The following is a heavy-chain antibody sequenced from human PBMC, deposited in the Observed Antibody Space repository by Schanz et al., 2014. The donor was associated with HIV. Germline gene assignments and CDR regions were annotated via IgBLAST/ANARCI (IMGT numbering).Heavy chain of an antibody. J-gene: IGHJ3*02. CDR2: INPNSGGT. Sequence: QVQLVQSGAEVKKPGSSVKVSCKASGGTFSSYAISWVRQAPGQGLVWMGWINPNSGGTNYAQKFQGRVTMTRDTSISTAYMELRRLRYDDTAVYYCARDLSLASSTPTLAFDIWGQGTMVTVSS. V-gene: IGHV1-2*02. D-gene: IGHD2-2*01. CDR3: ARDLSLASSTPTLAFDI. CDR1: GGTFSSYA.